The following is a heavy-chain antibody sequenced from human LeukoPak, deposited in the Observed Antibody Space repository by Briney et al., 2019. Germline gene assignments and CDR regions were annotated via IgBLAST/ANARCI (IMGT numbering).Heavy chain of an antibody. V-gene: IGHV4-34*01. J-gene: IGHJ4*02. CDR1: GGSFSGYY. CDR2: IYYSGST. CDR3: ARRAITIFGVVNFDY. D-gene: IGHD3-3*01. Sequence: SETLSLTCAVYGGSFSGYYWTWIRQSPGKGLEWIGSIYYSGSTYYNPSLKSRVTISVDTSKNQFSLKLSSVTAADTAVYYCARRAITIFGVVNFDYWGQGTLVTVSS.